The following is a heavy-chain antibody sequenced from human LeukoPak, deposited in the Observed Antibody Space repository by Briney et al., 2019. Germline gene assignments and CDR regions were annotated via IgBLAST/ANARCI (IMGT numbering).Heavy chain of an antibody. D-gene: IGHD4-11*01. CDR1: GFTFGSHW. Sequence: GGSLRLSCAASGFTFGSHWMSWVRQAPGKGLEWVANIKQDGSEKYYVDSVKGRFTISRDNAKNSLYLQMNSLRAEDTAVYYCARQVDYSNYGFDYWGQGTLVTVSS. J-gene: IGHJ4*02. CDR3: ARQVDYSNYGFDY. V-gene: IGHV3-7*01. CDR2: IKQDGSEK.